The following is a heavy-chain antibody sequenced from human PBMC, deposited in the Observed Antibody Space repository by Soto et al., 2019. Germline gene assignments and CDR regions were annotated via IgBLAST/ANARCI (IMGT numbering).Heavy chain of an antibody. V-gene: IGHV3-15*01. J-gene: IGHJ4*02. CDR2: IKSKNDVGTA. D-gene: IGHD6-6*01. CDR1: GFTFSNAW. CDR3: ATGRFSSSLYFDY. Sequence: VQLVESGGGLVKPGGSLRLSCAASGFTFSNAWMTWVRQAPGKGLEWVGRIKSKNDVGTADYAAPVKGRFTITRDDSKTTLYLQMNSQKTEDPDMYYCATGRFSSSLYFDYWGQGTLVTVSS.